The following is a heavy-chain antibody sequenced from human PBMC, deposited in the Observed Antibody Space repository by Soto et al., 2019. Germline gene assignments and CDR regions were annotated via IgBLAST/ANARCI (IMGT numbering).Heavy chain of an antibody. V-gene: IGHV3-23*01. J-gene: IGHJ4*02. CDR3: AKNQERELPRVIDF. Sequence: GGSLRLSCATSGLTFSNYAMSWVRQAPGGGLEWVSSMSGSSSTTYYADSVRGRFTVSRDRSKNTLYLQMSSLRAEDTALYYCAKNQERELPRVIDFWGQGTLVTVSS. CDR1: GLTFSNYA. D-gene: IGHD1-7*01. CDR2: MSGSSSTT.